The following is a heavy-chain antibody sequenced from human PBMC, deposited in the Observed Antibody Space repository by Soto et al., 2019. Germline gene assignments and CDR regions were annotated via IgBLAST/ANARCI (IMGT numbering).Heavy chain of an antibody. CDR2: ISSSSSTI. CDR3: ARDRDGATPDNLFDY. D-gene: IGHD1-26*01. CDR1: GFTFSSYS. Sequence: EVQLVESGGGLVQPGGSLRLSCAASGFTFSSYSMNWVRQAPGKGLEWVSYISSSSSTIYYADSVKGRFTISRDNAKNSLNLQTNSPRDEHTAVYYCARDRDGATPDNLFDYWGQGTLVTVSS. J-gene: IGHJ4*02. V-gene: IGHV3-48*02.